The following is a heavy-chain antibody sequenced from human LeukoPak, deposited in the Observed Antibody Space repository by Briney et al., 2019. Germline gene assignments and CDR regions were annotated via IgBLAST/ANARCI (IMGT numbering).Heavy chain of an antibody. J-gene: IGHJ3*02. D-gene: IGHD4-23*01. CDR2: ISSSSSYI. Sequence: GGSLRLSCAASGFTFSSYSMNWVRQAPGKGLEWVSSISSSSSYIYYADSVKGRFTISRDNAKNSLYLQMNSLRAEDTAVYYCARDVPGGYGGLDDAFDIWGQGTMVTVSS. V-gene: IGHV3-21*01. CDR3: ARDVPGGYGGLDDAFDI. CDR1: GFTFSSYS.